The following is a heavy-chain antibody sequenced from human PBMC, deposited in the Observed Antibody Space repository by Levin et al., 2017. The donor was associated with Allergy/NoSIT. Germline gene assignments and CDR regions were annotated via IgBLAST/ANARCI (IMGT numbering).Heavy chain of an antibody. CDR3: ASSLRPGSSENY. J-gene: IGHJ4*02. Sequence: GESLKISCAASGFTFSSYSMNWVRQAPGKGLEWVSSISTSSSYIYYADSMKGRFTISRDNAKNSLFLQMNSLRAEDTAVYYCASSLRPGSSENYWGQGTLVTVSS. D-gene: IGHD2-2*01. CDR1: GFTFSSYS. V-gene: IGHV3-21*01. CDR2: ISTSSSYI.